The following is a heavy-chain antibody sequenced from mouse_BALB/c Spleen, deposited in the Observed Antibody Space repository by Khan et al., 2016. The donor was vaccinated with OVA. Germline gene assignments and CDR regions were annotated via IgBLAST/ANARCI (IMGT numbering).Heavy chain of an antibody. J-gene: IGHJ2*01. CDR2: TNPTNGRT. V-gene: IGHV1S81*02. CDR3: ARIKKIVATYFDY. D-gene: IGHD1-1*01. CDR1: GYTFTSYW. Sequence: QVQLQQSGAELVKAGASVKMSCKASGYTFTSYWMHWVKQRLGQGLEWFAETNPTNGRTYYNEKFKSKATLTVDKSSSTAYMLLSGPTFVDSAVYYCARIKKIVATYFDYWGQGTTLTVSS.